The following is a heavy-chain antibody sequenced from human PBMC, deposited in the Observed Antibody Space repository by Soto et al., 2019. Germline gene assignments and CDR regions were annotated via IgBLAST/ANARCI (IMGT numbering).Heavy chain of an antibody. CDR3: VRSGEKYNLLDY. J-gene: IGHJ4*02. V-gene: IGHV3-11*06. CDR1: GFTFSDHY. CDR2: SSNSGSFT. Sequence: PGGSLRLSCAASGFTFSDHYMSWIRQAPGKGLEWIGYSSNSGSFTRYADSVKGRFSISRDNAKNSLYLQINSLRGDDTAIYYCVRSGEKYNLLDYWGQGTPVTVSS. D-gene: IGHD1-1*01.